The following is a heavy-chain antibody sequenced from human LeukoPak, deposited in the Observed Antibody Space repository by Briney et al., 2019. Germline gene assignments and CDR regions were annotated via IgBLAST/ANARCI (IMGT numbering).Heavy chain of an antibody. V-gene: IGHV3-73*01. CDR2: IRSKANSYAT. Sequence: GGSLRLSCAASGLTFSGSAMHWVRQAAGKGLEWVGRIRSKANSYATAYAASVKGRFTISRDDSKNTAYLQMNSLKTEDTAVYYCTRPSYRSEDYWGQGTLVTVSS. CDR1: GLTFSGSA. J-gene: IGHJ4*02. D-gene: IGHD1-14*01. CDR3: TRPSYRSEDY.